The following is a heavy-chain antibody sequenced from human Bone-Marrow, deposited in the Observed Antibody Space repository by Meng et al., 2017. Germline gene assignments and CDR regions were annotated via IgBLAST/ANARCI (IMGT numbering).Heavy chain of an antibody. CDR1: GFSLSTSGVS. J-gene: IGHJ4*02. V-gene: IGHV2-5*02. CDR2: IYWDDDK. Sequence: QITLKESGPTLVKPTQTLTLTCTFSGFSLSTSGVSVGWIRQPPGGALERLALIYWDDDKRYSPSLKSRLAITKDTSKNQVVLTMTNMDPVDTATYYCAHSRRGLWDPVSWGQGTLVTVSS. D-gene: IGHD1-26*01. CDR3: AHSRRGLWDPVS.